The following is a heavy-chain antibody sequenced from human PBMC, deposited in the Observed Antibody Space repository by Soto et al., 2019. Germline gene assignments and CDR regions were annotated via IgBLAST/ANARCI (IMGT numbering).Heavy chain of an antibody. CDR3: AGSYVSGSRAFDF. V-gene: IGHV1-69*02. J-gene: IGHJ4*02. CDR2: IIPMLGMS. D-gene: IGHD1-26*01. Sequence: QVHLVQSGAEVKKPGSSVKVSCKASGDTFSTYTINWVRQAPGQRLEWMGRIIPMLGMSKYALKFQGRVTSTADRSTTTVYLHLSSLRSDDTAVYYCAGSYVSGSRAFDFWGQGTLVTVSS. CDR1: GDTFSTYT.